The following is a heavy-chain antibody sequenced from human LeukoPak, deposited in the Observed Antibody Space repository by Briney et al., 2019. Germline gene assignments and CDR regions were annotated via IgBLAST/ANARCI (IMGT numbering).Heavy chain of an antibody. Sequence: PGGSLRLSCAASGFTFSIHGMSWVRQAPGKGLEWVSAISGSGGSTYYADSVKGRFTISRDNSKNTLYLQMNSLRAEDTAVYYCARVKANRSGWYYFDYWGQGTLVTVSS. J-gene: IGHJ4*02. CDR1: GFTFSIHG. CDR2: ISGSGGST. V-gene: IGHV3-23*01. D-gene: IGHD6-19*01. CDR3: ARVKANRSGWYYFDY.